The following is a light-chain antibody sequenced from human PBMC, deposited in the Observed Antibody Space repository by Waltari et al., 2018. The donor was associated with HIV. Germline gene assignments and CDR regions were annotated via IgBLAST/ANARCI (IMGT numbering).Light chain of an antibody. CDR2: GNI. J-gene: IGLJ2*01. CDR3: QSYDSSLSGSI. Sequence: QSVLTQPPSVSGAPGQRVTISCTGSSSNIGAGYDVHWYQQLPRTPPKLLLNGNINRPSGAPDRCSDSQSGTSASLAITGLQAEDEADYYCQSYDSSLSGSIFGGGTKLTVL. V-gene: IGLV1-40*01. CDR1: SSNIGAGYD.